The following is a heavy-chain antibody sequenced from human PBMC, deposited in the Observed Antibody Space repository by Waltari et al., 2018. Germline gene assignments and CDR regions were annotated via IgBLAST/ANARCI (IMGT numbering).Heavy chain of an antibody. CDR1: GFTFSSYS. J-gene: IGHJ3*02. CDR2: ISSSSSTI. V-gene: IGHV3-48*04. Sequence: EVQLVESGGGLVQPGGSLRLSCAASGFTFSSYSMNWVRQAPGKGLEWFSYISSSSSTIYYADSVKGRFTISRDNAKNSLYLQMNSLRAEDTAVYYCARVEVETRGAFDIWGQGTMVTVSS. CDR3: ARVEVETRGAFDI. D-gene: IGHD3-10*01.